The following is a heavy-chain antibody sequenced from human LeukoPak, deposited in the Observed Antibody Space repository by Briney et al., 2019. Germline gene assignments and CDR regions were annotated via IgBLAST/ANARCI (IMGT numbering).Heavy chain of an antibody. CDR1: GGSISSSSYY. V-gene: IGHV4-39*07. CDR3: ASTHSIAPSP. J-gene: IGHJ5*02. CDR2: IYYSGST. Sequence: PSETLSLTCTVSGGSISSSSYYWGWIRQPPGKGLEWIGSIYYSGSTYYNPSLKSRVTISVDTSKNQFSLKLSSVTAADTAVYYCASTHSIAPSPWGQGTLVTVSS. D-gene: IGHD6-13*01.